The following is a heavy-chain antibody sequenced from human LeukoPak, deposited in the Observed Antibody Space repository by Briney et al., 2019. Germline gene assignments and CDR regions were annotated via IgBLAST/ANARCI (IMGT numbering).Heavy chain of an antibody. J-gene: IGHJ4*02. Sequence: SGGSLRLSCAASGFTFSSYSMNWVRQAPGKGLEWVSNISSSSKNKYYADSVKGRFTISRDNAKNSLYLQLTSLRDEDSAFYYCARDQGIFDYWGQGTLVTVSS. CDR1: GFTFSSYS. CDR3: ARDQGIFDY. CDR2: ISSSSKNK. V-gene: IGHV3-48*02.